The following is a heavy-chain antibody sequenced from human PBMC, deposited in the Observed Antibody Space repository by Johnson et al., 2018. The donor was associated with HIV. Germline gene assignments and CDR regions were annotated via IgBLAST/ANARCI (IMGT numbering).Heavy chain of an antibody. J-gene: IGHJ3*02. V-gene: IGHV3-30*18. Sequence: QVQLVESGGGVVQPGRSLRLSCAASGFTFSAYGIHWVRQAPGKGLEWVAVISYDGSENNYADSVKGRFTISRDNSENTLYLQMNSLRAEDTAVYYCAKVAQGVDDAFDIWGQGTMVTVSS. CDR1: GFTFSAYG. CDR3: AKVAQGVDDAFDI. D-gene: IGHD3-10*01. CDR2: ISYDGSEN.